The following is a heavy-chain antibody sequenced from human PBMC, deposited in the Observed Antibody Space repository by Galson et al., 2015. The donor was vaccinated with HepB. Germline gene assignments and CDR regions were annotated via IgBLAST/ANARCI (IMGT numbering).Heavy chain of an antibody. Sequence: SLRLSCAVSGFTFTSYGMHWVRQAPGKGLEWVAVIWYDGSNKYYADSVKGRFTISRGNSKNTLYLQMNSLRAEDTAVYFCARDLVAPGGTNYYYGMDVWGQGTTVTVSS. CDR2: IWYDGSNK. V-gene: IGHV3-33*01. CDR1: GFTFTSYG. D-gene: IGHD6-13*01. CDR3: ARDLVAPGGTNYYYGMDV. J-gene: IGHJ6*02.